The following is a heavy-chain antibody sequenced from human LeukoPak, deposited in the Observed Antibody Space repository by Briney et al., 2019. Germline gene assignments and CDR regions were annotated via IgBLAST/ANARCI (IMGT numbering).Heavy chain of an antibody. V-gene: IGHV3-21*01. CDR1: GFTFSSYS. J-gene: IGHJ6*03. CDR2: ISSSSSYI. D-gene: IGHD3-10*01. CDR3: VRDSLWFGAYYYFYMDV. Sequence: GGSLRLSCAASGFTFSSYSMNWVRQAPGKGLEWVSSISSSSSYIYYADSVKGRFTISRDNAKNTLYLQMHNLRVEDTAVYYCVRDSLWFGAYYYFYMDVWGKGTTVTVSS.